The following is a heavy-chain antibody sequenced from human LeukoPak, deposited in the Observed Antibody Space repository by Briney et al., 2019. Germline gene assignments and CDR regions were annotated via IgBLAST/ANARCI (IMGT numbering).Heavy chain of an antibody. CDR2: ISAYNGNT. D-gene: IGHD3-3*01. V-gene: IGHV1-18*01. Sequence: ASVKVSCKASGYTFTSYGIGWVRQAPGQGLEWMGWISAYNGNTNYAQKLQGRVTMTTDTSTSTAYMELRSLRSDDTAVYYCARDEFWSGYYYYGMDVWGQGTTVTVSS. CDR3: ARDEFWSGYYYYGMDV. CDR1: GYTFTSYG. J-gene: IGHJ6*02.